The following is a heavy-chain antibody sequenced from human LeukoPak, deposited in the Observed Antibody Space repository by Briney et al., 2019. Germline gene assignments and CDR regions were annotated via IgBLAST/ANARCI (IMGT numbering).Heavy chain of an antibody. CDR3: TRDVRFGELSPSLPY. V-gene: IGHV3-49*03. Sequence: SLRLSCTASGFTFGDYAMSWFRQAPGKGLEWVGFIRSKAYGGTTEYAASVKGRFTISRDDSKSIAYLQMNSLKTKDTAVYYCTRDVRFGELSPSLPYWGQGTLVTVSS. D-gene: IGHD3-10*01. J-gene: IGHJ4*02. CDR2: IRSKAYGGTT. CDR1: GFTFGDYA.